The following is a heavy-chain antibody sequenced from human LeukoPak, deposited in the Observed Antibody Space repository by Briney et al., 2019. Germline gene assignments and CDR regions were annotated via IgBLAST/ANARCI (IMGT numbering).Heavy chain of an antibody. V-gene: IGHV3-21*01. J-gene: IGHJ4*02. D-gene: IGHD6-19*01. CDR3: ARDVKIAVAGYYFDY. Sequence: GGSLRLSCAASGFTFSSYSMNWVRQAPGKGLEWVSSISSSSSYIYYADSVKGRFTISRDNAKNSLYLQMNSLRAEDTAVYYCARDVKIAVAGYYFDYWGQGTLATVSS. CDR1: GFTFSSYS. CDR2: ISSSSSYI.